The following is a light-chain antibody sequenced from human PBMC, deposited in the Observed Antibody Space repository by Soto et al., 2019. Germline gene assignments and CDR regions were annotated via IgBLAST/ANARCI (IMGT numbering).Light chain of an antibody. J-gene: IGKJ4*01. CDR1: QSVSSS. CDR3: QQRINWPLT. Sequence: EVVLTQSPATLSLSPGERATLSCRASQSVSSSLAWYQQRSGQAPRLLIYDASNRATGIPARFSGSGSGTDFTLTISSLEPEEFAVYYCQQRINWPLTFGGGTKVEIK. CDR2: DAS. V-gene: IGKV3-11*01.